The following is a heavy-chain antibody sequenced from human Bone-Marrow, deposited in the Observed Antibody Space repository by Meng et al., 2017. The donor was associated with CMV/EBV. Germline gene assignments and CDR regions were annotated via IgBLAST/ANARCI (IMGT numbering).Heavy chain of an antibody. D-gene: IGHD2-21*01. CDR3: ARAGDGHYPGNP. Sequence: SETLSLTCVVYGGSFSDYYWTWIRQPPGKGLEWIGYIYYSGSTNYNPSLKSRVTISVDTSKNQFSLKLSSVTAADTAVYYCARAGDGHYPGNPWGQGTLVTVSS. V-gene: IGHV4-59*01. CDR1: GGSFSDYY. CDR2: IYYSGST. J-gene: IGHJ5*02.